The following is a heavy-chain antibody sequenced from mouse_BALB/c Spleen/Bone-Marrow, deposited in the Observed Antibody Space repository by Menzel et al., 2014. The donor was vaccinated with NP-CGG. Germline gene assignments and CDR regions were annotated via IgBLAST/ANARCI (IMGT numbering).Heavy chain of an antibody. D-gene: IGHD2-1*01. CDR2: INSNGGSP. CDR3: VRGNYGNYVDYFDF. CDR1: GFTFSSYG. V-gene: IGHV5-6-3*01. J-gene: IGHJ2*01. Sequence: EVMLVESGGGLVQPGGSLKLSCAASGFTFSSYGMSWVRQTPDKRLELVATINSNGGSPYYPDSVKGRFTISRDTAKNTLYLQMSSLKSEETAMYYCVRGNYGNYVDYFDFWGQGTTLTGSS.